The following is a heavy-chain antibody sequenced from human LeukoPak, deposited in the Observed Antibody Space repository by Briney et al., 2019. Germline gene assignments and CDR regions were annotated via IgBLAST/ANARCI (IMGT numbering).Heavy chain of an antibody. CDR3: AKSVAIYFYYGLDV. CDR2: ISNDGSNK. CDR1: GFTFSNYG. Sequence: GGSLRLSCVAAGFTFSNYGMHWVRQAPGKGLEWVAIISNDGSNKYYADSVKGRFTISRDNSKNTLFLQMNSLRVEDTAPYYCAKSVAIYFYYGLDVWGQGTTVTVSS. D-gene: IGHD3-3*01. V-gene: IGHV3-30*18. J-gene: IGHJ6*02.